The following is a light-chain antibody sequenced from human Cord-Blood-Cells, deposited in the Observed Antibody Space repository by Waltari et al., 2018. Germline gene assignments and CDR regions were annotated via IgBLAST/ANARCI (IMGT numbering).Light chain of an antibody. CDR2: GAS. V-gene: IGKV3-15*01. J-gene: IGKJ2*01. CDR1: QSVSSN. Sequence: EIVMTQSPATLSVSPGERATLSCRASQSVSSNLAWYQQKPGQAPRILIYGASTRATGIPARFSGSGSGTEFTLTISSLQSEYFAVYYCQQYNNWPPYTFGQGTKLEIK. CDR3: QQYNNWPPYT.